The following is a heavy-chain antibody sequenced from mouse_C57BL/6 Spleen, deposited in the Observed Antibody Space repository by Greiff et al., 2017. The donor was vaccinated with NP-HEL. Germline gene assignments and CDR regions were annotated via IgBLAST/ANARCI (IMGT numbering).Heavy chain of an antibody. D-gene: IGHD4-1*01. V-gene: IGHV1-82*01. CDR2: IYPGDGDT. CDR1: GYAFSSSW. J-gene: IGHJ1*03. Sequence: QVQLQQSGPELVKPGASVKISCKASGYAFSSSWMNWVKQRPGKGLEWIGRIYPGDGDTNYNGKFKGKAILTADKSSSTAYMQLSSLTSEDSAVYFCASWGLGDWYFDVWGTGTTVTVSS. CDR3: ASWGLGDWYFDV.